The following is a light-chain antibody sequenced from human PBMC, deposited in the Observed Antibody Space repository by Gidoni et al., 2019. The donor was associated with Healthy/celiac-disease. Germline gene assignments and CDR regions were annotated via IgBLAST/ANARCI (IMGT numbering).Light chain of an antibody. CDR3: QQRSNWPPLT. Sequence: IVLTQSPATLSLSPGERATLSCRASQSVSSYLAWYQQKPGQAPRLLIYDASNRATGIPARFSVSGSGTDFTLTISSLEPEDFAVYYCQQRSNWPPLTFGGGTKVEIK. CDR1: QSVSSY. V-gene: IGKV3-11*01. J-gene: IGKJ4*01. CDR2: DAS.